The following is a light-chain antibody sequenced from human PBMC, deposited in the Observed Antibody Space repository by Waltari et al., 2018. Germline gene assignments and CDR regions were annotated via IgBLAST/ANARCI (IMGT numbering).Light chain of an antibody. V-gene: IGKV3-20*01. CDR1: PSVRTTS. J-gene: IGKJ4*01. Sequence: EIVLTQSLGTLPLSPGVRAILSCRASPSVRTTSLAWYQQKPGQAPTRLIYGASSRATGIPDRFSGSGSGTDFSLTSSSLEPEDFAVYYCQQYDISPLTFGGGTKVEIK. CDR3: QQYDISPLT. CDR2: GAS.